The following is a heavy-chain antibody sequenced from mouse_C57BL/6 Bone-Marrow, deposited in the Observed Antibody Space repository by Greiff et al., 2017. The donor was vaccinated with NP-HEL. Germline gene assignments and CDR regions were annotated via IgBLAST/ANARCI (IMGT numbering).Heavy chain of an antibody. CDR3: ERYSIDY. CDR2: INPNNGGS. CDR1: GYTFTDYY. Sequence: EVQLQQSGPELVKPGASVKISCKASGYTFTDYYMNWVKQSHGKSLEWIGDINPNNGGSSYNQKFKGKATLTVDKSSSTAYMELRSLTSEDSAVYYCERYSIDYWGQGTTLTVSS. V-gene: IGHV1-26*01. J-gene: IGHJ2*01. D-gene: IGHD2-12*01.